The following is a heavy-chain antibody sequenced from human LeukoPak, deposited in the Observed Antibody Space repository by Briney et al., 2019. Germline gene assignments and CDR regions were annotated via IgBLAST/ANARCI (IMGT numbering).Heavy chain of an antibody. CDR1: GFIFVDYA. J-gene: IGHJ4*02. CDR2: IRSKAYGGTT. Sequence: GSLRLSCTASGFIFVDYAMSWVRQAPGKGLEWVGFIRSKAYGGTTEYAASVKGRFTISRDDSKSIAYLQMSSLKTEDTAVYYCTRNYYDSSGLFGYWGQGTLVTVSS. V-gene: IGHV3-49*04. D-gene: IGHD3-22*01. CDR3: TRNYYDSSGLFGY.